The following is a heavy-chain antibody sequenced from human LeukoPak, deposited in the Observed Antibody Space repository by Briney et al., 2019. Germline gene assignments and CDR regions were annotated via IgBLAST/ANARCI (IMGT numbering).Heavy chain of an antibody. J-gene: IGHJ4*02. V-gene: IGHV4-38-2*01. CDR1: GYSISSGYY. D-gene: IGHD2-2*01. CDR2: IYHSGST. Sequence: SETLSLTCAVSGYSISSGYYWGWIRQPPGKGLEWIGSIYHSGSTYYNSSLKSRVTISVDTSKNQFSLKLSSVTAADTAVYYCARLYCSSTSCYVDYWGQGTLVTVSS. CDR3: ARLYCSSTSCYVDY.